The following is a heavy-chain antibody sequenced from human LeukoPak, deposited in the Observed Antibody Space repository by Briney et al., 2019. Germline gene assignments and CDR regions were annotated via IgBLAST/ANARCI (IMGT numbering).Heavy chain of an antibody. CDR3: ARDHGGGSYTPSLDY. J-gene: IGHJ4*02. CDR2: ISGSGGST. Sequence: GGSLRLSCAASGFTFSSYAMSWVRQAPGKGLEWVSAISGSGGSTYYADSVKGRFTISRDNSKNTLYLQMNSLRAEDTAVYYCARDHGGGSYTPSLDYWGQGTLVTVSS. D-gene: IGHD1-26*01. V-gene: IGHV3-23*01. CDR1: GFTFSSYA.